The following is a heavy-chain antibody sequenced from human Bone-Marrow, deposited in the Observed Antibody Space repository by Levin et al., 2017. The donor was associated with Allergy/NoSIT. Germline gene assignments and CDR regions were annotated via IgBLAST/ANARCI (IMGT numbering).Heavy chain of an antibody. CDR2: IYYDGSA. D-gene: IGHD2/OR15-2a*01. J-gene: IGHJ6*02. CDR3: AGEPNSPYYYHYGLDI. CDR1: GGSISSESYY. Sequence: ESLKISCTVSGGSISSESYYWAWIRQPPGKGLEWLGSIYYDGSAYYNPSLTTRLTISVDTSKKQFSLRLNSVTAADTAVYYCAGEPNSPYYYHYGLDIWGQGTTVTVSS. V-gene: IGHV4-39*07.